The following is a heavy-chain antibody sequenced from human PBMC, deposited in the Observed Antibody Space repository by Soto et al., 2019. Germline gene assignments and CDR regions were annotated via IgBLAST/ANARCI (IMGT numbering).Heavy chain of an antibody. J-gene: IGHJ4*02. CDR3: AKGLSYYDSSGYYYFDY. CDR1: GFTFSSYA. Sequence: AGGSLRLSCAASGFTFSSYAVSWVRQAPGKGLEWVSAISGSGGSTYYADSVKGRFTISRDNSKNTLYLQMNSLRAEDTAVYYCAKGLSYYDSSGYYYFDYWGRGALVTVSS. D-gene: IGHD3-22*01. CDR2: ISGSGGST. V-gene: IGHV3-23*01.